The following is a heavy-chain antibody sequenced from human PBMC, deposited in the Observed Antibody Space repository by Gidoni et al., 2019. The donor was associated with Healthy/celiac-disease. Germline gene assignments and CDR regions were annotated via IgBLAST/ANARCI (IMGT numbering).Heavy chain of an antibody. CDR2: INHSGST. V-gene: IGHV4-34*01. D-gene: IGHD3-16*01. CDR1: GGSFSGYY. CDR3: ARGIARLRLGELLRTRRYYFDY. J-gene: IGHJ4*02. Sequence: QVQLQQWGAGLLKPSETLSLTCAVYGGSFSGYYWSWIRQPPGKGLEWIGEINHSGSTNYNPSLKSRVTISVDTSKNQFSLKLSSVTAADTAVYYCARGIARLRLGELLRTRRYYFDYWGQGTLVTVSS.